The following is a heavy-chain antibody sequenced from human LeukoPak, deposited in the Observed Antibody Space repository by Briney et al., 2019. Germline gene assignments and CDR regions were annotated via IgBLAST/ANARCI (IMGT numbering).Heavy chain of an antibody. V-gene: IGHV3-23*01. CDR2: ISGSGGST. J-gene: IGHJ5*02. CDR3: ATTVAGTPNWFDP. CDR1: GFTFSSYG. D-gene: IGHD6-19*01. Sequence: GGSLRLSCAASGFTFSSYGMSWVRQAPGKGLEWVSAISGSGGSTYYADSVKGRFTISRDNSKHTLYLQMNSLRAEDTAVYYCATTVAGTPNWFDPRGQGTLVTVSS.